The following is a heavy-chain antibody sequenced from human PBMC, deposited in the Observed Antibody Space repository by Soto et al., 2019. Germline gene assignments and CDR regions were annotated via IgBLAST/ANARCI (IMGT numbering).Heavy chain of an antibody. CDR2: ISAYNGNT. V-gene: IGHV1-18*01. CDR1: GYTFTNFG. Sequence: GASVKFSCKASGYTFTNFGIGWVRQAPGQGLEWMGWISAYNGNTNYAQKFQGRVTMTTDTSTSTAYMELRSLRSDDTAVYYCARGPTFRITIVRAVIDTDLVYWGEGILVTVSS. CDR3: ARGPTFRITIVRAVIDTDLVY. J-gene: IGHJ4*02. D-gene: IGHD3-10*01.